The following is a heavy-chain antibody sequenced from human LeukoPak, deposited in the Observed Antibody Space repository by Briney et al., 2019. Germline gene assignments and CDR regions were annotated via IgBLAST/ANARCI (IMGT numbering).Heavy chain of an antibody. CDR3: ARRALSGYYREPLEFDY. J-gene: IGHJ4*02. Sequence: GASVKVSCKASGGTFSDYALNWVRQAPGQGLEWMGVFIPILGTANSTQKFQGRVTITRNTSISTAYMELSSLRSEDTAVYYCARRALSGYYREPLEFDYWGQGTLVTVSS. D-gene: IGHD3-22*01. CDR2: FIPILGTA. V-gene: IGHV1-69*10. CDR1: GGTFSDYA.